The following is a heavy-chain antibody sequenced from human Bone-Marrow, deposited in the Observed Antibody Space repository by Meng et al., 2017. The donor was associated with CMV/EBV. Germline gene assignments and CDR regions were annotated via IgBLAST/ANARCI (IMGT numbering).Heavy chain of an antibody. CDR2: IYYSGST. CDR3: ARARYYFDY. CDR1: GGSISSSSYY. Sequence: SETLSLTGTVSGGSISSSSYYWGWIRQPPGKGLEWIGYIYYSGSTNYNPSLKSRVTISVDTSKNQFSLKLSSVTAADTAVYYCARARYYFDYWGQGTLVTVSS. J-gene: IGHJ4*02. V-gene: IGHV4-61*05.